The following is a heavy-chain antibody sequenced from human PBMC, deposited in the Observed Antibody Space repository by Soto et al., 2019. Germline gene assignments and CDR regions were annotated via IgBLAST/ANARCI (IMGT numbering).Heavy chain of an antibody. CDR3: ARAGSSRGLWLGTDY. CDR2: ISDDGTNK. CDR1: GFTFSGYA. D-gene: IGHD5-18*01. V-gene: IGHV3-30-3*01. J-gene: IGHJ4*02. Sequence: QVQLVESGGGVVQPGRSLRLSCAASGFTFSGYAMHCVRQAPGKGLEWVAVISDDGTNKHYADSVRGRITISRDNSKNTLKLQMDSLRPEDTAVYYCARAGSSRGLWLGTDYWGQGTQVTVSS.